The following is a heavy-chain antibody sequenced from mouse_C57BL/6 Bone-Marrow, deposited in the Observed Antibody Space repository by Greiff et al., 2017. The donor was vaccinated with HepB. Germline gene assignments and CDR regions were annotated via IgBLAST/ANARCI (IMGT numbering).Heavy chain of an antibody. CDR1: GFSLTSYA. D-gene: IGHD2-4*01. J-gene: IGHJ2*01. CDR3: ARNQGPYYDYGFDY. Sequence: VQLKESGPGLVAPSQSLSITCTVSGFSLTSYAISWVRQPPGKGLEWLGVIWTGGGTNYNSALKSRLSISKDNSKSQVFLKMNSLQTDDTARYYCARNQGPYYDYGFDYWGQGTTLTVSS. V-gene: IGHV2-9-1*01. CDR2: IWTGGGT.